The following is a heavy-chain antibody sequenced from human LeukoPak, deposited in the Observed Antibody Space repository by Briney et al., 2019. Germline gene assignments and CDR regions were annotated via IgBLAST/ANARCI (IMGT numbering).Heavy chain of an antibody. CDR2: INPNSGGT. V-gene: IGHV1-2*02. D-gene: IGHD1-7*01. Sequence: GASVKVSCKASGYTFTGYYMHWVRQAPGQGLEWMGWINPNSGGTNYAQKFQGRVAMTRDTSISTAYMELSRLRSDDTAVYYCARSYNWNYPYPYHWGQGTLVTVSS. J-gene: IGHJ5*02. CDR1: GYTFTGYY. CDR3: ARSYNWNYPYPYH.